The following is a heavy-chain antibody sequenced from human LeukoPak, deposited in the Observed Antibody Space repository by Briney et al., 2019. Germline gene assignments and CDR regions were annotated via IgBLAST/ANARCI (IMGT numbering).Heavy chain of an antibody. D-gene: IGHD3-22*01. V-gene: IGHV1-18*01. CDR1: GYTFTSYG. CDR3: ARDLTDYYDSSGYPGY. CDR2: ISAYNGNT. Sequence: ASIKVSCKASGYTFTSYGISWVRQAPGQGLEWMGWISAYNGNTNYAQKLQGRVTMTTDTSTSTAYMELRGLRSDDTAVYYCARDLTDYYDSSGYPGYWGQGTLVTVSS. J-gene: IGHJ4*02.